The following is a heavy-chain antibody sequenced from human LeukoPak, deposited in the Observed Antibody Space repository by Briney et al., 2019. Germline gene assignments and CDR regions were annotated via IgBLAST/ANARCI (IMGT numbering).Heavy chain of an antibody. V-gene: IGHV3-23*01. CDR1: GFTFSRYA. J-gene: IGHJ4*02. CDR3: ATERAGSGSPNFYYFDY. Sequence: GGSLRLSCAAFGFTFSRYAMSWVRQAPGKGLERVSAISGSGGSTYYADSVKGRFTLSRDNSKNTLYLQMNSLRAEDTAVYYCATERAGSGSPNFYYFDYWGQGILVTVSS. D-gene: IGHD3-10*01. CDR2: ISGSGGST.